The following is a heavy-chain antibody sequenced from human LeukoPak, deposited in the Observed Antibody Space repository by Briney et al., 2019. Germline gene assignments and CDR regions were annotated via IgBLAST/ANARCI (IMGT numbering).Heavy chain of an antibody. CDR3: GKGESADYWSHIDN. J-gene: IGHJ4*02. V-gene: IGHV3-43*01. Sequence: GGSLRLSCAPSGFPFHDHIIHWPRQAPGKALECIFLTSSNRADAHYGGSVHGRLTISRDNRNNSLYSEMTSLTTEDTALYYAGKGESADYWSHIDNGGQGTLVTVSS. CDR2: TSSNRADA. D-gene: IGHD3-3*01. CDR1: GFPFHDHI.